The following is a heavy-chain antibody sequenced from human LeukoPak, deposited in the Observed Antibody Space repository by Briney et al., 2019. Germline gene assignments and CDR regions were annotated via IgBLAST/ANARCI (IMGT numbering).Heavy chain of an antibody. CDR1: GGSFSGYY. Sequence: PSETLSLTCAVYGGSFSGYYWSWIRQPPGKGLEWIGEINYSGSTNYNPSLKSRVIISVDTSKNQFSLKLSSVTAADTAVYYCARVASIAVADTFDYWGQGTLVTVSS. CDR3: ARVASIAVADTFDY. J-gene: IGHJ4*02. CDR2: INYSGST. V-gene: IGHV4-34*01. D-gene: IGHD6-19*01.